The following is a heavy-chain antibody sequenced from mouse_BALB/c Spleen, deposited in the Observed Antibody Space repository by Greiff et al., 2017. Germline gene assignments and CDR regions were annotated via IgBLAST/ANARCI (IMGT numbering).Heavy chain of an antibody. J-gene: IGHJ4*01. CDR3: ARDSGYYDAMDY. V-gene: IGHV7-3*02. CDR2: IRNKANGYTT. CDR1: GFTFTDYY. D-gene: IGHD2-2*01. Sequence: EVQLVESGGGLVQPGGSLRLSCATSGFTFTDYYMIWVRQPPGKALEWLGFIRNKANGYTTEYSASVKGRFTISRDNSQSILYLQMNTLRAEDSATYYCARDSGYYDAMDYWGQGTSVTVSS.